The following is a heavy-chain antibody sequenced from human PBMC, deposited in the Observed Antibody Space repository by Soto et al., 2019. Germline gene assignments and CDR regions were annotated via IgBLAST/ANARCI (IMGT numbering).Heavy chain of an antibody. D-gene: IGHD2-15*01. V-gene: IGHV3-30*18. Sequence: QVQLVESGGGVVQPGRSLRLSCAGSGFTFSGFGMHWVRQAPGKGLEWVAVISYDGNNECYAESVKGRFTISRDNSKNTLYLQMKGLRAAHTDVYYCAKEGILRYCVGGDCYSIQVYWGQGTLVTV. CDR3: AKEGILRYCVGGDCYSIQVY. J-gene: IGHJ4*02. CDR2: ISYDGNNE. CDR1: GFTFSGFG.